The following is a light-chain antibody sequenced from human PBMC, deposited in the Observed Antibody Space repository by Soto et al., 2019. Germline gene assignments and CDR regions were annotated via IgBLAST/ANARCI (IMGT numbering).Light chain of an antibody. Sequence: YVGERVTITCRASQSISSWVAWYQQKPGKVPKLLIDDASSLESGVPSRFSGSGSGTEFTLTISSLQPDDFATYYCQQYNTYPWTFGQGTKV. V-gene: IGKV1-5*01. CDR2: DAS. CDR3: QQYNTYPWT. CDR1: QSISSW. J-gene: IGKJ1*01.